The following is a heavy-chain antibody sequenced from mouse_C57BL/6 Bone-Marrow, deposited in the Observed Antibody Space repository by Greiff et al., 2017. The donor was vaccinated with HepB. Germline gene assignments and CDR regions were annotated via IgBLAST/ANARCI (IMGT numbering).Heavy chain of an antibody. Sequence: EVQLQQSGPELVKPGASVKISCKASGYTFTDYYMNWVKQSHGKSLEWIGDINPNNGGTSYNQKFKGKATLTVDKSSSTAYMELRSLTSEDSAVYYCSREGYYSSLYAMDYWGQGTSGTVSS. J-gene: IGHJ4*01. CDR3: SREGYYSSLYAMDY. D-gene: IGHD2-5*01. CDR1: GYTFTDYY. V-gene: IGHV1-26*01. CDR2: INPNNGGT.